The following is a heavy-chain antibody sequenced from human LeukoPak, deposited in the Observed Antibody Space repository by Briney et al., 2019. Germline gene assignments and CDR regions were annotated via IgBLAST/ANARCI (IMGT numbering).Heavy chain of an antibody. CDR2: IYSGGST. CDR1: GFTVSSNY. D-gene: IGHD6-13*01. J-gene: IGHJ5*02. Sequence: PGGSLRLSCAASGFTVSSNYMSWVRQAPGKGLEWVSVIYSGGSTYYADSVKGRFTISRDNPKNTLYLQMNSLRAEDTAVYYCASFVAAAGYNWFDPWGQGTLVTVSS. CDR3: ASFVAAAGYNWFDP. V-gene: IGHV3-53*01.